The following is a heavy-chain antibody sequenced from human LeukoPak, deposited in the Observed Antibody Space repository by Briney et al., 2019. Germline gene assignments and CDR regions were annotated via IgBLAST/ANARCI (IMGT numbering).Heavy chain of an antibody. J-gene: IGHJ3*01. CDR1: GFTFDDYA. CDR2: ISWNSGRI. V-gene: IGHV3-9*01. CDR3: TKDSYGGSGSYYLYSFDV. Sequence: GGSLRLSCAASGFTFDDYAMHWVRQVPGKGLEWVSGISWNSGRIGYADSVKGRFTISRDNAKNSLYLQMSSLRDEDTALYYCTKDSYGGSGSYYLYSFDVWGQGTMVTVSS. D-gene: IGHD3-10*01.